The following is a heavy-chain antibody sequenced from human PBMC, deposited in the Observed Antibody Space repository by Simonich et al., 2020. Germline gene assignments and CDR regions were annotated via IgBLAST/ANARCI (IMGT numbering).Heavy chain of an antibody. J-gene: IGHJ3*02. CDR1: GFTFSSYA. D-gene: IGHD7-27*01. Sequence: QVQLVESGGGVVQPGRSLRLSCSASGFTFSSYAMHWVLQAPGKGVEWVEFISYNGSNKYFPYAVKGRFTISRDNSKNTLYLQMNSLRAEDTAVYYCAREDLTGDAFDIWGQGTMVTVSS. V-gene: IGHV3-30*04. CDR2: ISYNGSNK. CDR3: AREDLTGDAFDI.